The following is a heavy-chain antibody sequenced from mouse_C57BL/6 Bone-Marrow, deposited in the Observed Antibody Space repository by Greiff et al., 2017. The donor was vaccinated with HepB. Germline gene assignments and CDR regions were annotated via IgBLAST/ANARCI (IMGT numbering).Heavy chain of an antibody. V-gene: IGHV3-6*01. J-gene: IGHJ2*01. CDR1: GYSITSGYY. CDR3: ARVPITTVVGDYFDY. CDR2: ISYDGSN. Sequence: ESGPGLVKPSQSLSLTCSVTGYSITSGYYWNWIRQFPGNKLEWMGYISYDGSNNYNPSLKNRISITRDTSKNQFFLKLNSVTTEDTATYYCARVPITTVVGDYFDYWGQGTTLTVSS. D-gene: IGHD1-1*01.